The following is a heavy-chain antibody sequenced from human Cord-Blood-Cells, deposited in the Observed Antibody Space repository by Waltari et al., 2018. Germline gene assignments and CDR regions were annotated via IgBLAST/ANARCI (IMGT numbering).Heavy chain of an antibody. D-gene: IGHD5-12*01. Sequence: EVQLVESGGGLVKPGGSLRLPGAASGRTFSSYRLNWVRQAPGKGLEWVSSISSSSSYIYYADSVKGRFTISRDNAKNSLYLQMNSLRAEDTAVYYCARATIDYYYGMDVWGQGTTVTVSS. CDR1: GRTFSSYR. CDR3: ARATIDYYYGMDV. V-gene: IGHV3-21*01. CDR2: ISSSSSYI. J-gene: IGHJ6*02.